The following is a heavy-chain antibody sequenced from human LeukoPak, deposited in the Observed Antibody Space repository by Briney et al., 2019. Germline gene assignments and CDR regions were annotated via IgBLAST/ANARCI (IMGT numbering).Heavy chain of an antibody. J-gene: IGHJ4*02. D-gene: IGHD3-22*01. CDR3: ARDSSGYFHDFDY. CDR1: GYTFTGYY. CDR2: INPNSGGT. V-gene: IGHV1-2*02. Sequence: ASVKVSCKASGYTFTGYYMHWVRQAPGQGLEWMGWINPNSGGTNYAQKFQGRVTMTRDTSISTAYMELSRLRSDDTAVYYCARDSSGYFHDFDYWGQGTLVTVSS.